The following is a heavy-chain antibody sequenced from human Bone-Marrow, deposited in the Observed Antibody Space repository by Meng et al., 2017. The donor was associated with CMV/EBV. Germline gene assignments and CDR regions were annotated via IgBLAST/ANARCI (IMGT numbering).Heavy chain of an antibody. D-gene: IGHD7-27*01. J-gene: IGHJ6*02. Sequence: SETLSLTCTVSGGSISSSSYYWGWIRQPPGKGLEWIGSIYYSGSTYYNPSLKSRVTISVDTSKNQFSLKLSSVTAADTAVYYCATNPVGNWDRYYYYYGMDVWGQGTTVTVSS. CDR2: IYYSGST. V-gene: IGHV4-39*07. CDR3: ATNPVGNWDRYYYYYGMDV. CDR1: GGSISSSSYY.